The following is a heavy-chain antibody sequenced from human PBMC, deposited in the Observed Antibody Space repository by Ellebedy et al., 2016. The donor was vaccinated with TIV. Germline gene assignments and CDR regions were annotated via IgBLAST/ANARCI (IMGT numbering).Heavy chain of an antibody. V-gene: IGHV5-51*01. Sequence: GGSLRLSXKASGYTLTRYFIAWVRQMPGQGLEWMGIFYPGDSDAKYNPSFRGHVTISADKSVGAAYLQWSSLKASDTAMYYCARHNTTAGLDSWGHGTLVTVSS. D-gene: IGHD1-1*01. CDR3: ARHNTTAGLDS. CDR2: FYPGDSDA. J-gene: IGHJ5*01. CDR1: GYTLTRYF.